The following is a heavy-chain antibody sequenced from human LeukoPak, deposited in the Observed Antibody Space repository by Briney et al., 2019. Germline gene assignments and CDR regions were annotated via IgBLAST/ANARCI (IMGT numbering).Heavy chain of an antibody. Sequence: ASVKVSCKASGYTFTGYYMHWVRQAPGQGLEWMGWINPNSGGTNYAQKFQGRVTTTRDTSISTAYMELSRLRSDDTAVYYCAREPNPGVTYDFWSGYHYWFDPWGQGTLVTVSS. D-gene: IGHD3-3*01. CDR2: INPNSGGT. CDR1: GYTFTGYY. CDR3: AREPNPGVTYDFWSGYHYWFDP. V-gene: IGHV1-2*02. J-gene: IGHJ5*02.